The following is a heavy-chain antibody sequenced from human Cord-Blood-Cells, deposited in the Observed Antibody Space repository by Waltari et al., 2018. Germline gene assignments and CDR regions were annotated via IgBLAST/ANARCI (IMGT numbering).Heavy chain of an antibody. V-gene: IGHV1-69*09. CDR2: IIPILGIA. Sequence: QVQLVQSGAEVKTPGSSVQVSSTASGGTFSSYAISWAPQAPGQALEWMGRIIPILGIANYAQKFQGRVTITADKSTSTAYMELSSLRSEDTAVYYCARAWGYYYYMDVWGKGTTVTVSS. CDR3: ARAWGYYYYMDV. CDR1: GGTFSSYA. D-gene: IGHD7-27*01. J-gene: IGHJ6*03.